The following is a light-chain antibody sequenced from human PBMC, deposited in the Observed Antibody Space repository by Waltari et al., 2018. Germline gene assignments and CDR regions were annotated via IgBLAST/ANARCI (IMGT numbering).Light chain of an antibody. CDR2: GAS. Sequence: EIVLTQSPGTLSLSPGDRATLSGRASQSVGRYLAWYQQKPGQAPRLLIYGASTRATGLPDRFSGSGSGTDFSLIISRLEPEDFAVYFCQKYEALPATFGQGTKVEIK. CDR1: QSVGRY. CDR3: QKYEALPAT. J-gene: IGKJ1*01. V-gene: IGKV3-20*01.